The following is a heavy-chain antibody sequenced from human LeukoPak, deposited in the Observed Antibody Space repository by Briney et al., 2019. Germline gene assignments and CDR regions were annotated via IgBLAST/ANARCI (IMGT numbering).Heavy chain of an antibody. CDR2: INHSGST. CDR3: ARDWPRLRWSLDY. V-gene: IGHV4-34*01. D-gene: IGHD4-23*01. J-gene: IGHJ4*02. Sequence: SETLSLTCAVYGGSFSGYYWSWIRQPPGKGLEWIGEINHSGSTNYNPSLKSRVTISVDTSKNQFSLKLSSVTAADTAVYYCARDWPRLRWSLDYWGQGTLVTVSS. CDR1: GGSFSGYY.